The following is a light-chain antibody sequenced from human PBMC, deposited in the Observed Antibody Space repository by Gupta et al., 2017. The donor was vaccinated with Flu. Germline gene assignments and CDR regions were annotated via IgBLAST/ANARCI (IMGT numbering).Light chain of an antibody. CDR1: SDYSKYK. Sequence: TLSSDYSKYKVDWYQQRPGKGPRFVMRVGTGGIVGSKGDGIPDRFSVLGSGLNRYLTIKNIQEEDESDYHCGADHGSGSNFVYVFGTGTKVTV. CDR3: GADHGSGSNFVYV. CDR2: VGTGGIVG. J-gene: IGLJ1*01. V-gene: IGLV9-49*01.